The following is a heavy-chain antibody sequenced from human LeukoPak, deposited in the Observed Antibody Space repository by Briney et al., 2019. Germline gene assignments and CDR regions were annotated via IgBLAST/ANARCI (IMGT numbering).Heavy chain of an antibody. D-gene: IGHD6-13*01. CDR1: GYTFTGYY. CDR3: ARDLIAAAGRRKVWFDP. CDR2: INPNSGGT. Sequence: ASVKVSCKASGYTFTGYYMHWVRQAPGQGLEWMGWINPNSGGTNYAQKFQGRVTMTRDTSISTAYMELSRLRSDDTAVYYCARDLIAAAGRRKVWFDPWGQGTLVTVSS. V-gene: IGHV1-2*02. J-gene: IGHJ5*02.